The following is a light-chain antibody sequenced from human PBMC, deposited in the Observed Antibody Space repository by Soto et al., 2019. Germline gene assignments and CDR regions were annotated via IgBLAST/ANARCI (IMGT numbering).Light chain of an antibody. CDR3: QQYGTSWWT. V-gene: IGKV3-20*01. CDR1: QSVSNNY. CDR2: GSS. Sequence: EIVLTQSPGTLSLSPGERATLSCRASQSVSNNYLAWYQKKPGQAPRLLIYGSSSRATGIPDRFRGSGSGTDFTLTISRLEPEDFAVYYCQQYGTSWWTFGQGTKVEIK. J-gene: IGKJ1*01.